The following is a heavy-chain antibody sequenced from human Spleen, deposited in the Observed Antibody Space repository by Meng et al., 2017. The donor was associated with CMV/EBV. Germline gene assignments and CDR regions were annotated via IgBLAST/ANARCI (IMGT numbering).Heavy chain of an antibody. CDR2: INPNSGGT. CDR3: ARGAPGIFGIDY. Sequence: GRLGQSGAEVKKPGAPVKVSCKASGYTFTGYYMHWVRQAPGQGLEWMGWINPNSGGTNYAQKFQGRVTMTRDTSISTAYMELSRLRSDDTAVYYCARGAPGIFGIDYWGQGTLVTVSS. J-gene: IGHJ4*02. D-gene: IGHD3-3*01. CDR1: GYTFTGYY. V-gene: IGHV1-2*02.